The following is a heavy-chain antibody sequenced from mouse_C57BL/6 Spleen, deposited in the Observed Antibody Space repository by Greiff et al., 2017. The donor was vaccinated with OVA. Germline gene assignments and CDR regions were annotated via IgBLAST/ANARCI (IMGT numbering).Heavy chain of an antibody. J-gene: IGHJ3*01. Sequence: QVQLQQPGAELVKPGASVKLSCKASGYTFTSYWMQWVKQRPGQGLEWIGEIDPCDSYTNYNQKFKGKATLTVDTSSSTAYMQLSSLTSEDSAVYYCARGGSGTAQASLFAYWGQGTLVTVSA. CDR2: IDPCDSYT. CDR3: ARGGSGTAQASLFAY. D-gene: IGHD3-2*02. V-gene: IGHV1-50*01. CDR1: GYTFTSYW.